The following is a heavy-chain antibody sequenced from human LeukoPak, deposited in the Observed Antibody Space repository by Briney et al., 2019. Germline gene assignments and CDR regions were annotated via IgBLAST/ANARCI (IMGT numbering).Heavy chain of an antibody. CDR3: ARYPQYCSSTSCYRYGMDV. Sequence: PGGSLRLSCAASGFTFSSYSMNWVRQAPGKGLEWVSYISSSSSTIYYAVSVKGRFTISRDNAKNSLYLQMNSLRAEDTAVYYCARYPQYCSSTSCYRYGMDVWGQGTTVTVSS. CDR1: GFTFSSYS. V-gene: IGHV3-48*01. D-gene: IGHD2-2*01. CDR2: ISSSSSTI. J-gene: IGHJ6*02.